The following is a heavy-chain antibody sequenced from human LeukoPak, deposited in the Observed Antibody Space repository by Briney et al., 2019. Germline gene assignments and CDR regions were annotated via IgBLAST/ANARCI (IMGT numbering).Heavy chain of an antibody. J-gene: IGHJ4*02. CDR1: GYTFTSYY. V-gene: IGHV1-46*01. Sequence: ASVKVSCKASGYTFTSYYMHWVRQAPGQGLEWMGIINPSGGSTSYAQKFQGRVTMTRDTSTSTVYMELSSLRSVDTAVYYCARVRGTTAFFDYWGQGTLVTVSS. CDR2: INPSGGST. CDR3: ARVRGTTAFFDY. D-gene: IGHD1-7*01.